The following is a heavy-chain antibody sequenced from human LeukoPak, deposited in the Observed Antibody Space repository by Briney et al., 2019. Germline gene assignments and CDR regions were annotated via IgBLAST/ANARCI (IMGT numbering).Heavy chain of an antibody. CDR3: ARHGDYDYVWGSYRPSRFDP. D-gene: IGHD3-16*02. V-gene: IGHV4-39*01. Sequence: PSETLSLTCTVSGGSISSSSYYWGWIRQPPGKGLEWIGSIYYSGSTYYNPSLKSRVTISVDTSKNQFSLKLSSVTAADTAVYYCARHGDYDYVWGSYRPSRFDPWGQGTLVTVSS. CDR1: GGSISSSSYY. CDR2: IYYSGST. J-gene: IGHJ5*02.